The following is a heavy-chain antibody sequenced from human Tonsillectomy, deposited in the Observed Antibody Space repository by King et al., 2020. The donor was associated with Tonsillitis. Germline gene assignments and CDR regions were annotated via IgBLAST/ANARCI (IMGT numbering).Heavy chain of an antibody. CDR3: AREEYYYNYMDV. Sequence: QVQLQESGPGLVKPSETLSLTCTVSGGSISSYYWSWIRQPPGKGLEWIGEIYYTGSTNYNPSLKSRGTISVDTSKNQFSLKLSSVTAADTAVYYCAREEYYYNYMDVWGKGTTVTVSS. V-gene: IGHV4-59*01. J-gene: IGHJ6*03. CDR1: GGSISSYY. CDR2: IYYTGST.